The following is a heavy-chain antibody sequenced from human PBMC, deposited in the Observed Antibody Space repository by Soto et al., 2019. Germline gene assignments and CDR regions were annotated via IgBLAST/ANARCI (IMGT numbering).Heavy chain of an antibody. CDR1: GFSLSTSGVG. V-gene: IGHV2-5*01. CDR3: AHDILLWFGDNHFDY. CDR2: IYWNDDK. Sequence: QITLKESGPTLVKPTQPLTLTCTFSGFSLSTSGVGVGWIRQPPGKALEWLALIYWNDDKRYSPSLKSRLTITKDTSKNQVVLTMTNMDPVDTATYYCAHDILLWFGDNHFDYWGQGTLVTVSS. J-gene: IGHJ4*02. D-gene: IGHD3-10*01.